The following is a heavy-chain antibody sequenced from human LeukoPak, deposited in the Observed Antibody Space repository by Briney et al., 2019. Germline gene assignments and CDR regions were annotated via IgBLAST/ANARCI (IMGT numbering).Heavy chain of an antibody. CDR3: ARAVYCGGDCYFPLDI. J-gene: IGHJ3*02. V-gene: IGHV3-21*01. CDR2: ISSSSSYI. D-gene: IGHD2-21*02. CDR1: GFTFSSYS. Sequence: GGSLRLPCAASGFTFSSYSMNWVRQAPGKGLEWVSSISSSSSYIYYADSVKGRFTISRDNAKNSLYLQMNSRRAEDTAVYYCARAVYCGGDCYFPLDIWGQGTMVTVSS.